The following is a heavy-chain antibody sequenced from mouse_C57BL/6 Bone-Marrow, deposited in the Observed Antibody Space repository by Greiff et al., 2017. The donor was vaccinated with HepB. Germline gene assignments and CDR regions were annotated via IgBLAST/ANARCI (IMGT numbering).Heavy chain of an antibody. D-gene: IGHD1-1*01. CDR3: ARDYYGSSLFAY. Sequence: QVQLQQSGPELVKPGASVKISCKASGYAFSSSWMNWVKQRPGKGLERIGRIYPGDGDTNYNGKFKGKATLTADKSSSTAYMQLSSLTSEDSAVYFCARDYYGSSLFAYWGQGTLVTVSA. CDR1: GYAFSSSW. V-gene: IGHV1-82*01. CDR2: IYPGDGDT. J-gene: IGHJ3*01.